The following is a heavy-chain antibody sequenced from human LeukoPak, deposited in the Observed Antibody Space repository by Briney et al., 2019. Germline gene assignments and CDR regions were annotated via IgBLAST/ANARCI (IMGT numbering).Heavy chain of an antibody. V-gene: IGHV3-30-3*01. D-gene: IGHD6-19*01. J-gene: IGHJ4*02. CDR2: ISYDGSNK. CDR1: GFTFSSYA. CDR3: ASRTGWYDPDYFDY. Sequence: GALRLSCAASGFTFSSYAMHWVRQAPGKGLEWVAVISYDGSNKYYADSVKGRFTISRDNSKNTLYLQMNSLRAEDTAVYYCASRTGWYDPDYFDYWGQGTLVTVSS.